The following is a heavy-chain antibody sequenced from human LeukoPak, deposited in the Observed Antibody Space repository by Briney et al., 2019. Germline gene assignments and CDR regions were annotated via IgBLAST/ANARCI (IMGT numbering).Heavy chain of an antibody. J-gene: IGHJ4*02. CDR3: ARGGYFDY. CDR1: GFTFSSYS. V-gene: IGHV3-21*01. Sequence: GGSLRLSCAASGFTFSSYSMNWVRQAPGKGLEWVSSTSSSGGYIYYADSVKGRFTVSRDNAKNSLFLQMNSLKAEDTAVYYCARGGYFDYWGQGTLVTVSS. CDR2: TSSSGGYI.